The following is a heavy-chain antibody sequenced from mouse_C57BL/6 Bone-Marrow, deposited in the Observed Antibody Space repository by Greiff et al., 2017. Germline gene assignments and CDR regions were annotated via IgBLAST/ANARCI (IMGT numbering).Heavy chain of an antibody. CDR2: IYPKRGGT. Sequence: QVQLQQSGAELVKPGASVKLSCKASGYTFTSYCIHWVKQRPGRGLEWIGRIYPKRGGTKYNEKFKGKATLTVDKPSSTAYMQLSSLTSEDSAVDYCARGGTAQAVAYWGQGTSVTVSA. D-gene: IGHD3-2*02. J-gene: IGHJ3*01. CDR3: ARGGTAQAVAY. V-gene: IGHV1-72*01. CDR1: GYTFTSYC.